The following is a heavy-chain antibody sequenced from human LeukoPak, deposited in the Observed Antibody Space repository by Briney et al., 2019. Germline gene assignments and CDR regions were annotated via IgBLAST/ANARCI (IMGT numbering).Heavy chain of an antibody. V-gene: IGHV4-59*08. CDR3: ARGVTPYDAFDI. D-gene: IGHD3-10*01. Sequence: SETLSLTCTVSGGSISSYYWSWIRQSPGKGLEWIGYIYYSGSTNYNPSLKSRVTISVDTSKNQFSLKLSSVTAADTAVYYCARGVTPYDAFDIWGQGTMVTVSS. CDR1: GGSISSYY. J-gene: IGHJ3*02. CDR2: IYYSGST.